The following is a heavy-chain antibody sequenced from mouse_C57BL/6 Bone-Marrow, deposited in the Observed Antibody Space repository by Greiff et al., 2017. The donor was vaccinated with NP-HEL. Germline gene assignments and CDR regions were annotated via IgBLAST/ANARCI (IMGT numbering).Heavy chain of an antibody. J-gene: IGHJ4*01. CDR2: IGPGSGST. D-gene: IGHD2-1*01. CDR3: AREDYGNLRFFYAMDD. Sequence: VQLQQSGAELVKPGASVKISCKASGYTFTDYYINWVKQRPGQGLEWIGKIGPGSGSTYYNEKFKGKATLTADKSSSTAYMQLSSLTSEDSAVYFCAREDYGNLRFFYAMDDWGQGTSVTVSS. CDR1: GYTFTDYY. V-gene: IGHV1-77*01.